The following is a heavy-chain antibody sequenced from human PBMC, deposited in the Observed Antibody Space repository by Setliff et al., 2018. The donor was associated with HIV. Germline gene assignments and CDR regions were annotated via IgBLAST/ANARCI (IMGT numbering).Heavy chain of an antibody. D-gene: IGHD2-15*01. J-gene: IGHJ4*02. CDR2: IYYSGST. Sequence: PSETLSLTCTVSGGSISSSSYYWGWIRQPPGKGLEWIGSIYYSGSTYYNPSLKSRVTISVDTSKNQFSLKLSSVTAADTAVYYCARSRRYCSGGSCGDGFFDYWGQGTLVTAPQ. CDR1: GGSISSSSYY. CDR3: ARSRRYCSGGSCGDGFFDY. V-gene: IGHV4-39*01.